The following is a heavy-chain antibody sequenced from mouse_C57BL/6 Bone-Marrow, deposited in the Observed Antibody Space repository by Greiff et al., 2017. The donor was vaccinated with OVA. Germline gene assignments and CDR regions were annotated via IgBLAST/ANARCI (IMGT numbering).Heavy chain of an antibody. Sequence: VQLQQSGPGLVQPSQSLSITCTVSGFSLTSYGVHWVRQSPGKGLEWLGVIWSGGSTDYNAAFISRLSISKDNSKSQVFFKMNSLQADDTAIYYCARNSITTVYFDYWGQGTTLTVSS. V-gene: IGHV2-2*01. D-gene: IGHD1-1*01. CDR2: IWSGGST. J-gene: IGHJ2*01. CDR3: ARNSITTVYFDY. CDR1: GFSLTSYG.